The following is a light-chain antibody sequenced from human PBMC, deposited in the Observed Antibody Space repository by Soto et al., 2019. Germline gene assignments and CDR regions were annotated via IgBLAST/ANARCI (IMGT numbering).Light chain of an antibody. CDR2: DAS. CDR3: QQRSNWPSLT. CDR1: QSVGSY. J-gene: IGKJ4*01. V-gene: IGKV3-11*01. Sequence: EIVLIQSPATLSLSPGERATLSRRASQSVGSYLAWYQHKPGQAPRLLISDASNRATGIPARFSGSGSETDFTLTISSLEPEDSAVYYCQQRSNWPSLTFGGGTKVEIK.